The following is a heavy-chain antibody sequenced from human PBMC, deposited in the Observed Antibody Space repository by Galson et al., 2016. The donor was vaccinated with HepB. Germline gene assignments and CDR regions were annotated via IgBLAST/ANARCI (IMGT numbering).Heavy chain of an antibody. CDR3: AKTDLWSGPHYFDS. D-gene: IGHD3-3*01. CDR2: TNPSKSRT. V-gene: IGHV1-46*01. J-gene: IGHJ4*02. Sequence: SVKVSCKASGHMSTTYYINWVRQAPGQGLEWMGITNPSKSRTRYAQNFQGRLTMTKDTSTTTVYMELSSLRSEDTALYYCAKTDLWSGPHYFDSWGQGTQVTVSS. CDR1: GHMSTTYY.